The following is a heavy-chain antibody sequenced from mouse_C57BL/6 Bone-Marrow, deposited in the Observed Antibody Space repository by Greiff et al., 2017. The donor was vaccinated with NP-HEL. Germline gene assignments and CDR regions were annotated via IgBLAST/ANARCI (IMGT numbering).Heavy chain of an antibody. CDR2: IYPRSGNT. V-gene: IGHV1-81*01. CDR3: ARWLLWFAY. D-gene: IGHD2-3*01. CDR1: GYTFTSYG. Sequence: QVQLKESGAELARPGASVKLSCKASGYTFTSYGISWVKQRTGQGLEWIGEIYPRSGNTSYNEKFKGKATLTADKSSSTAYMELRSLTSEDSAVYFCARWLLWFAYWGQGTLVTVSA. J-gene: IGHJ3*01.